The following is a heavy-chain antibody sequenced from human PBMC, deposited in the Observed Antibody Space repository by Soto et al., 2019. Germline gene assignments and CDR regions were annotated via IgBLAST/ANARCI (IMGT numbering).Heavy chain of an antibody. CDR3: RFGYYGPGPYYYYYYMDV. CDR1: GGSISSGAKY. D-gene: IGHD3-10*01. J-gene: IGHJ6*03. V-gene: IGHV4-31*03. CDR2: IYYTGNT. Sequence: QVQLQESGPGLVKPSQTLSLICSVSGGSISSGAKYWSWIRQHPGKGLEWIGYIYYTGNTDYNPSLKSRVTILVDTSKNLFSLNLSSVTAADTAVYHCRFGYYGPGPYYYYYYMDVRGKGTTVTVSS.